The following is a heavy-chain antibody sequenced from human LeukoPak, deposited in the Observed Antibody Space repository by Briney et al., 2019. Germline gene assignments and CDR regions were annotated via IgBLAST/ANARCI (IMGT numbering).Heavy chain of an antibody. J-gene: IGHJ4*02. V-gene: IGHV4-34*01. D-gene: IGHD6-19*01. CDR3: AREYTLYRSGWFLDY. Sequence: SETLSLTCAVYGGSFSGYYWSWIRQPPGKGLEWIGEINHSGSTNYNPSLKSRVTISVDTSKNQFSLKLSSVTAADTAVYYCAREYTLYRSGWFLDYWGQGTVVAVSS. CDR1: GGSFSGYY. CDR2: INHSGST.